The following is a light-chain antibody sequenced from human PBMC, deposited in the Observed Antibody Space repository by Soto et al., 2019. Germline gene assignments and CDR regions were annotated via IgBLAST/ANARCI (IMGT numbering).Light chain of an antibody. Sequence: QSVLTQPPSMSGSPGQSVSISCTGTSSDIGTYISVSWYQQPPGTAPKLIIYAVSNRPSGVPDRFSGSKSGNTAFLTISGLQAEEEADYYCSLYISRSTSFVFGTGTKLTAL. CDR3: SLYISRSTSFV. V-gene: IGLV2-18*01. J-gene: IGLJ1*01. CDR1: SSDIGTYIS. CDR2: AVS.